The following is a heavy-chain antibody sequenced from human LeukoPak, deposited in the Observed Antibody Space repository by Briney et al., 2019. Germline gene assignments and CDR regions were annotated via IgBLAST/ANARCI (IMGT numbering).Heavy chain of an antibody. CDR3: ARDAHGSGSYYHY. CDR2: INPNSGGT. D-gene: IGHD3-10*01. Sequence: ASVKVSCKTSGYTFTCYYMHWVRQAPGQGLEWMGWINPNSGGTNYAQKFQGRVTMTRDTSISTAYMELSKLRSDDTAVYYCARDAHGSGSYYHYWGQGTLVTVSS. CDR1: GYTFTCYY. J-gene: IGHJ4*02. V-gene: IGHV1-2*02.